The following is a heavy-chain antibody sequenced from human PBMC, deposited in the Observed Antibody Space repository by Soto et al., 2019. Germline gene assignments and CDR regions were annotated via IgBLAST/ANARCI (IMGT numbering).Heavy chain of an antibody. J-gene: IGHJ6*02. V-gene: IGHV3-23*01. CDR2: ISGGGGST. D-gene: IGHD4-17*01. CDR1: GFTFSSYA. CDR3: AKSPPGLGDLRGYYYGMDV. Sequence: GGSLRLSCAASGFTFSSYAMSWVRQAPGKGLEWVSAISGGGGSTYYADSVKGRFTISRDNSKNTLYLQMNSLRAEDTAVYYCAKSPPGLGDLRGYYYGMDVWGQGTTVTVSS.